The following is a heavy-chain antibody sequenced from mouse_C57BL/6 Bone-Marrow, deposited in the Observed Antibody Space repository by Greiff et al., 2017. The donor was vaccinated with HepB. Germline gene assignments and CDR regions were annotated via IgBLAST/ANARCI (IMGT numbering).Heavy chain of an antibody. Sequence: VQLQQSGAELVRPGASVKLSCTASGFNIKDYYMHWVKQRPEQGLEWIGRIDPEDGDTEYAPKFQGKATMPADTSSNTAYLQLSSLTSEDTAVYYCKPSTMSTRKVWFSYWGQGTLVTVSA. CDR3: KPSTMSTRKVWFSY. V-gene: IGHV14-1*01. D-gene: IGHD2-4*01. CDR2: IDPEDGDT. CDR1: GFNIKDYY. J-gene: IGHJ3*01.